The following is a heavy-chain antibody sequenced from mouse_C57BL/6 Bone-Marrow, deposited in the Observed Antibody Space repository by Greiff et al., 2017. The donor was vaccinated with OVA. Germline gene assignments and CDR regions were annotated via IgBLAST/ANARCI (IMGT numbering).Heavy chain of an antibody. CDR3: ARSAYYSNYGYAMDY. J-gene: IGHJ4*01. CDR2: IYPGDGDT. CDR1: GYAFSSSW. Sequence: SGPELVKPGASVKISCKASGYAFSSSWMNWVKQRPGKGLEWIGRIYPGDGDTNYNGKFKGKATLTADKSSSTAYMQLSSLTSEDSAVYFCARSAYYSNYGYAMDYWGQGTSVTVSS. V-gene: IGHV1-82*01. D-gene: IGHD2-5*01.